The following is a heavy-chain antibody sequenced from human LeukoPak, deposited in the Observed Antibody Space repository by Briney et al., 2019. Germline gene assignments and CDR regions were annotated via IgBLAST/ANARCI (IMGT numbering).Heavy chain of an antibody. V-gene: IGHV1-46*01. CDR2: INPSGGT. CDR3: AREGVAATGLDY. D-gene: IGHD6-13*01. Sequence: GASVKASCKASGHTFSIYNMHWVRQAPGQGLEWMGIINPSGGTSYAQKIQGRVTMTRDTSTTTVYMELSSLRSEDTAVYYCAREGVAATGLDYWGQGTLVTVSS. CDR1: GHTFSIYN. J-gene: IGHJ4*02.